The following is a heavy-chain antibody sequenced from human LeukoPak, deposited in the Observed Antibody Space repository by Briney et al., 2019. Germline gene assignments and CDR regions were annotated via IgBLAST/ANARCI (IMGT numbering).Heavy chain of an antibody. CDR3: AKDYYGSGSLFDY. CDR2: ISGSGGST. V-gene: IGHV3-23*01. Sequence: PGGSLRLSCAASGFTFSSYAMSWVRQAPGKGLEWVSAISGSGGSTYYADSVKGRFTISRDNSKNTLYLQMNSLRAEDAAVYYCAKDYYGSGSLFDYWGQGTLVTVSS. D-gene: IGHD3-10*01. CDR1: GFTFSSYA. J-gene: IGHJ4*02.